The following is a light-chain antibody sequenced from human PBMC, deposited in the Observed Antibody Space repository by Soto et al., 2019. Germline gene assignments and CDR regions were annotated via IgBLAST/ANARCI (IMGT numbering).Light chain of an antibody. J-gene: IGKJ1*01. CDR3: QQYANWPRT. CDR2: GAS. CDR1: QTVSTN. Sequence: EIVMTQSPATLSVSPGERATLSCRASQTVSTNLVWYQQKPGQAPRLLIYGASTRATGFPARFSGSGSGTDFTLTISSLQSEDFAVYYCQQYANWPRTFGQGTKVEVK. V-gene: IGKV3-15*01.